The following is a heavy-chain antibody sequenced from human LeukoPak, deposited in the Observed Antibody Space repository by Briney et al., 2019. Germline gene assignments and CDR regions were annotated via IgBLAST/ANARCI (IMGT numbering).Heavy chain of an antibody. J-gene: IGHJ4*02. D-gene: IGHD1-26*01. CDR2: IYYSGST. CDR3: ARGSLAGATPFDY. Sequence: SETLSLTCTVSGGSISSGDYYWSWIRQPPGKGLEWIGYIYYSGSTYYNPSLKSRVTISVDTSKNQFSLKLSSVTAADTAVYYCARGSLAGATPFDYWGQGTLVTVSS. V-gene: IGHV4-30-4*01. CDR1: GGSISSGDYY.